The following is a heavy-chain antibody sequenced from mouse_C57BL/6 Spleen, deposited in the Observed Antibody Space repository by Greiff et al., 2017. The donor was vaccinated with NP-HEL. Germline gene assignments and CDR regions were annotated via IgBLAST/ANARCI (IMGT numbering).Heavy chain of an antibody. J-gene: IGHJ4*01. CDR2: IWSDGST. CDR1: GFSLTSYG. V-gene: IGHV2-6*03. Sequence: VKLQESGPGLVAPSQSLSITCTVSGFSLTSYGVHWVRQPPGKGLEWLVVIWSDGSTTYNSALKSRLSISKDNSKSQVFLKMNSLQTDDTAMYYCAREGPIYYGNYGAMDYWGQGTSVTVSS. CDR3: AREGPIYYGNYGAMDY. D-gene: IGHD2-1*01.